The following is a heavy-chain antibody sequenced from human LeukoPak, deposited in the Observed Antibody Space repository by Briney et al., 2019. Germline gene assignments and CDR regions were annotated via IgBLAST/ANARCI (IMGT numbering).Heavy chain of an antibody. Sequence: SETLSLTCTVSGGSISSYYWSWIRQPPGKGLEWIGYIYYSGSTNYNPPLKSRVTISIDTSKNEFSLKLSSVTAADTAVYYCASRRVGAFDYWGQGTLVTVSS. D-gene: IGHD1-26*01. V-gene: IGHV4-59*08. CDR3: ASRRVGAFDY. J-gene: IGHJ4*02. CDR2: IYYSGST. CDR1: GGSISSYY.